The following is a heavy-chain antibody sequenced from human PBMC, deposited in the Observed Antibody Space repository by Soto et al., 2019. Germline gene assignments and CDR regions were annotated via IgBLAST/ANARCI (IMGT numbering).Heavy chain of an antibody. V-gene: IGHV1-3*01. D-gene: IGHD2-15*01. CDR1: GYRFNSYL. CDR3: ARNRGTYSLDY. Sequence: QVHLVQSGAEVKKPGSSVNISCKASGYRFNSYLMFWVRQAPGQRPEWVGWINVDYGNTKYSQHLQGRVTISSDTYAATVYMELSGMTTEDTAVYDCARNRGTYSLDYWGQGTLVTVSS. J-gene: IGHJ4*02. CDR2: INVDYGNT.